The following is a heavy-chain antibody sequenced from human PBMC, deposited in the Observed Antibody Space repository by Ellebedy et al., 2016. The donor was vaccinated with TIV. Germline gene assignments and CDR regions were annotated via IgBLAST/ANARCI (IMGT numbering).Heavy chain of an antibody. D-gene: IGHD3-3*01. CDR3: ASGGMDYDFWSGNYYYYMDV. Sequence: GSLRLSXAVYGGSFSGYYWSWICQPPGKGLEWIGEINHSGSTNYNPSLKSRVTISVDTSKNQFSLKLSSVTAADTAVYYCASGGMDYDFWSGNYYYYMDVWGKGTTVTVSS. V-gene: IGHV4-34*01. CDR1: GGSFSGYY. CDR2: INHSGST. J-gene: IGHJ6*03.